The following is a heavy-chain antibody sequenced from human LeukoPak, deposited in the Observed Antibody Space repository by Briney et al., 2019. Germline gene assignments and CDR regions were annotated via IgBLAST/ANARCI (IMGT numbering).Heavy chain of an antibody. V-gene: IGHV1-69*01. D-gene: IGHD6-13*01. J-gene: IGHJ4*02. CDR2: IIPIFGTA. CDR1: GGTFSSYA. Sequence: GASVKVPCKASGGTFSSYAISWVRQAPGQGLEWMGGIIPIFGTANYAQKFQGRVTITADESTSTAYMGLSSLRSEDTAVYYCARVPFVLAAAGGTGVVLDWGQGTLVTVSS. CDR3: ARVPFVLAAAGGTGVVLD.